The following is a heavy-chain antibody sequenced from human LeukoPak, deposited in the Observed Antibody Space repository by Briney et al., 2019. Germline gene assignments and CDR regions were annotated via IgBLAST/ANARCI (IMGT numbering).Heavy chain of an antibody. J-gene: IGHJ4*02. D-gene: IGHD6-13*01. CDR1: GFTFSSYS. CDR2: IYSGGST. V-gene: IGHV3-53*01. CDR3: ASANSSSWPHEYDY. Sequence: PGGSLRLSCAASGFTFSSYSMNWVRQAPGKGLEWASVIYSGGSTYYADSVKGRFTISRDNSKNALYLQMNSLRAEDTAVYYCASANSSSWPHEYDYWGQGTLVTVSS.